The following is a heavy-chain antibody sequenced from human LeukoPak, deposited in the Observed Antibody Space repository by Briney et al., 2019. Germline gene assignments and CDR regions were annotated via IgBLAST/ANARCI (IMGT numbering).Heavy chain of an antibody. D-gene: IGHD3-9*01. Sequence: SETLSLTCTVSGGSISSNYWSWMRQPPGKGLGWIGYFYYSGSTTYNPSLKSRVTISVDTSRNQFSLKLSSVTAADTAIYYCARHEGVTGYYPLDYWGQGTLVTVSS. CDR1: GGSISSNY. V-gene: IGHV4-59*08. CDR3: ARHEGVTGYYPLDY. J-gene: IGHJ4*02. CDR2: FYYSGST.